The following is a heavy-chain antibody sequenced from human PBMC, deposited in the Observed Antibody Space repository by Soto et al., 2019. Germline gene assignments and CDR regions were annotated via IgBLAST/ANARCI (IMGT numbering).Heavy chain of an antibody. Sequence: QVQLVESGGGVVQPGRSLRLSCAASGFTFSSYGMHWVRQAPGKGLEWVAVISYDGSNKYCADSVKGRFTISRDNSQNTLYLQMNSLRAEDTAVYYCAKAMVVVTAISGGGGFDKWGQGTLVTVSS. CDR1: GFTFSSYG. D-gene: IGHD2-21*02. J-gene: IGHJ3*02. V-gene: IGHV3-30*18. CDR2: ISYDGSNK. CDR3: AKAMVVVTAISGGGGFDK.